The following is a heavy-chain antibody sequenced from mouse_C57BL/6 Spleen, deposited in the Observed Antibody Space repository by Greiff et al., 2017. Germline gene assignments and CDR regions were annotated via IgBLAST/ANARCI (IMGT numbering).Heavy chain of an antibody. Sequence: VQLQQPGAELVKPGASVTLSCKASGYTFTSYWMHWVKQRPGQGLEWIGMIPPNSGSTNYNEKFKSKATLTVDKSSSTAYMQHSSLTSEDSAVYYCAASYYGSSYGYFDVWGTGTTVTVAS. CDR3: AASYYGSSYGYFDV. CDR2: IPPNSGST. CDR1: GYTFTSYW. D-gene: IGHD1-1*01. J-gene: IGHJ1*03. V-gene: IGHV1-64*01.